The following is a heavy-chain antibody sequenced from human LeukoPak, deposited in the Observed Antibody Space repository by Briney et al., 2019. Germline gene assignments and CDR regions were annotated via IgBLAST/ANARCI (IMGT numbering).Heavy chain of an antibody. CDR3: ARDGYSGSFYDN. CDR1: GFTFSRYG. J-gene: IGHJ4*02. CDR2: IWYDGSNK. D-gene: IGHD1-26*01. Sequence: GGSLRLSCAASGFTFSRYGMHWVRQGPRKGLEWVAVIWYDGSNKNYADSVKGRFANSRDNSENMLYLQMNNLGAEDTAVYYCARDGYSGSFYDNWGQGTLVTVSS. V-gene: IGHV3-33*01.